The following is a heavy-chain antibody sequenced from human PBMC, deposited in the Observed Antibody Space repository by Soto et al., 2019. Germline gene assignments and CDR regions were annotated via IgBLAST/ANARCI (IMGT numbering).Heavy chain of an antibody. J-gene: IGHJ4*02. CDR2: ITPFSGDV. CDR3: ASGGAGSGPFTWELPDH. Sequence: QMQLVQSGAEVKKTGSTVTVSCKALGNTFTYRYLHWVRQAPGQALEWMGWITPFSGDVHYAQKFQERGTITRDRSINKASMRMSSLRSEDTAMYYCASGGAGSGPFTWELPDHWGQGTLVTVSS. D-gene: IGHD1-26*01. CDR1: GNTFTYRY. V-gene: IGHV1-45*02.